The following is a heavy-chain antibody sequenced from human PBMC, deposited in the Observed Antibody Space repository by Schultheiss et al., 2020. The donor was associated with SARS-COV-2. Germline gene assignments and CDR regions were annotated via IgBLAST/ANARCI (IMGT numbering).Heavy chain of an antibody. Sequence: SETLSLTCTVSGGSISSAYSWGWIRQPPGKGLEWIGEINHSGSTNYNPSLKSRVTMSVDTSKNQFSLKLSSVTAADTAVYYCARVDGGDGAFDIWGQGTMVTVSS. CDR1: GGSISSAYS. J-gene: IGHJ3*02. CDR3: ARVDGGDGAFDI. D-gene: IGHD2-21*01. CDR2: INHSGST. V-gene: IGHV4-38-2*02.